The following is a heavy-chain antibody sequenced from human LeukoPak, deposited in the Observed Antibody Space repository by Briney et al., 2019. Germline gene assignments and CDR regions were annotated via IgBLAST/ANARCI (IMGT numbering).Heavy chain of an antibody. J-gene: IGHJ6*02. D-gene: IGHD1-14*01. CDR3: AKDPESSMDV. CDR1: GFTFTNHG. CDR2: IWYDGSKE. Sequence: PGGSLRLSCAASGFTFTNHGFHWVRQAPGKGLEWVAAIWYDGSKECYADSVKGRFTISRDNSKNTVYLQMSSLRVEDTAVYYCAKDPESSMDVWGQGTMVTVSS. V-gene: IGHV3-33*06.